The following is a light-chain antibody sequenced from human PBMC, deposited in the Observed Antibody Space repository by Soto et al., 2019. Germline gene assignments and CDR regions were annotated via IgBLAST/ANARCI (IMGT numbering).Light chain of an antibody. V-gene: IGLV2-11*01. CDR3: CSFAGSYTWV. J-gene: IGLJ3*02. CDR1: SSDLGGYNF. Sequence: QSALTQPRSVSGSPGQSLTISCTGTSSDLGGYNFVSWYQQHPGKAPKLMIFDVSARPSGVPDRFSGSKSGNTASLTISGLQAEDEDDYYCCSFAGSYTWVFGGGTKLTVL. CDR2: DVS.